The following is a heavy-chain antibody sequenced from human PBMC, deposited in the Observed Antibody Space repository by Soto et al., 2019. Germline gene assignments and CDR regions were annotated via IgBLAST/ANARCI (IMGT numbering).Heavy chain of an antibody. D-gene: IGHD7-27*01. Sequence: GGSLRLSCAASGFTFSSYAMSWVRQAPGKGLEWVSAISGSGGSTYYADSVKGRFTISRDNSKNTLYLQMNSLRAEDTAVYYWAKDRRLGIDACDIWGQGTMVTVSS. CDR2: ISGSGGST. V-gene: IGHV3-23*01. J-gene: IGHJ3*02. CDR3: AKDRRLGIDACDI. CDR1: GFTFSSYA.